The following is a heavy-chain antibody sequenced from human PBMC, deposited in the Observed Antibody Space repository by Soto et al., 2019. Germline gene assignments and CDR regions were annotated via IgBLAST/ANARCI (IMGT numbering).Heavy chain of an antibody. Sequence: GGSLRLSCADSGFTFSSYAMHWVRQAPGKGLEWVAIISYDGSIKYYLGSVKGRFTISREDAKNSLSLQMNSLRVGDTAVYYCARGGDRFDGMDVWGQGTTVTVSS. CDR3: ARGGDRFDGMDV. D-gene: IGHD3-16*01. CDR2: ISYDGSIK. CDR1: GFTFSSYA. V-gene: IGHV3-30*14. J-gene: IGHJ6*02.